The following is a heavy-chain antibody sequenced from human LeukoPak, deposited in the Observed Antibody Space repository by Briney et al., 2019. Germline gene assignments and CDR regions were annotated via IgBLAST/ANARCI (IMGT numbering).Heavy chain of an antibody. J-gene: IGHJ4*02. V-gene: IGHV4-59*08. CDR2: IYYSGST. CDR3: ARHEYYGLEGVIDY. CDR1: GGSISDYY. D-gene: IGHD3-10*01. Sequence: SETLSLTCTVSGGSISDYYRSWIRQPPGKGLEWIGYIYYSGSTKYNPYLKSRVTISIDTSKNQFSLKLSSVTAADTAVYYCARHEYYGLEGVIDYWSQGTLVTVSS.